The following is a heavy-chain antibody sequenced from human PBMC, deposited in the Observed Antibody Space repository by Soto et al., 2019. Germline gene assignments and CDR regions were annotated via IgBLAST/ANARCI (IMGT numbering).Heavy chain of an antibody. CDR1: GFTFTSYA. CDR3: ARVPSSSYHYFDY. V-gene: IGHV3-30*07. Sequence: PGGSLRLSCEASGFTFTSYAMHWVRQAPGKGLEWVAVISYDGINEYYADSVKGRFTISRDNSKNTLYLQMSSLRAEDTAVYYCARVPSSSYHYFDYWGQGTLVTVSS. D-gene: IGHD6-13*01. J-gene: IGHJ4*02. CDR2: ISYDGINE.